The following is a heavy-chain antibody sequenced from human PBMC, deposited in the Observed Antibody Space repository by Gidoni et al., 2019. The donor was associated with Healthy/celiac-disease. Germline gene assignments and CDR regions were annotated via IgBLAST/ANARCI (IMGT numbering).Heavy chain of an antibody. CDR1: AFTFSSYA. Sequence: QVQLVESGGGVVQPGRSLRLSCAASAFTFSSYAMHWVRQAPGKGLEWVGVISYDGSNKYYADSVKGRFTISRDNSKNTLYLQMNSLRAEDTAVYYWAREFVGAITYGMDVWGQGTTVTVSS. J-gene: IGHJ6*02. CDR2: ISYDGSNK. D-gene: IGHD1-26*01. V-gene: IGHV3-30-3*01. CDR3: AREFVGAITYGMDV.